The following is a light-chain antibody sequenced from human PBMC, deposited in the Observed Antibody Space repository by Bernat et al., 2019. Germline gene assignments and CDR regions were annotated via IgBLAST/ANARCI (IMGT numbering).Light chain of an antibody. J-gene: IGKJ2*01. CDR1: QTVSSTY. Sequence: EIVLTQSPGTLSLSPGERASLSCRASQTVSSTYLAWYQQRPGQAPRLLIYVASSRATGIPGRFSGSGSGTDFTLTISRLEPEDFAVYYCQQYGTSPYTFGQGTKLEI. CDR2: VAS. V-gene: IGKV3-20*01. CDR3: QQYGTSPYT.